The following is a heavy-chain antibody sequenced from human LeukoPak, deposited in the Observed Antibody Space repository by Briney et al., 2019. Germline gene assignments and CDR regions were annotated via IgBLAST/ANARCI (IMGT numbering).Heavy chain of an antibody. CDR3: VRGDGYKETDFDY. CDR1: GFTFSSHW. CDR2: IKQDAGQK. D-gene: IGHD5-24*01. V-gene: IGHV3-7*01. Sequence: GGSLRLSCAASGFTFSSHWITWVRQAPGKGLEWVANIKQDAGQKYYVDFVKGRFTISRDNAKNSLYLQMNSLRADDTAVYYCVRGDGYKETDFDYWGQGTLVTVSS. J-gene: IGHJ4*02.